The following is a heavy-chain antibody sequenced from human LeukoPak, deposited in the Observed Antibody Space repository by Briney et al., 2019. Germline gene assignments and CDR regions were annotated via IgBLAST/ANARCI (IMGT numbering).Heavy chain of an antibody. CDR2: ISTYNGNT. CDR1: GYIFTHYG. J-gene: IGHJ4*02. CDR3: ARERGWGLTDYGAHVY. V-gene: IGHV1-18*01. Sequence: ASVKVSCKACGYIFTHYGISWVRQAPGQGLEWLGWISTYNGNTNSAEKFQGRVTMTTDTSTSSAYMELRSLRSDDTAVYYCARERGWGLTDYGAHVYWGQGTLVTVSS. D-gene: IGHD4-17*01.